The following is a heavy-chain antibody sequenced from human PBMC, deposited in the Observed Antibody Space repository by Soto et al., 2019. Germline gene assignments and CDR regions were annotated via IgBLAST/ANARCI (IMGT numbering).Heavy chain of an antibody. CDR1: GGSFSGYY. CDR2: INHSGST. CDR3: ARVLPGSIVVVVAATRYFDL. D-gene: IGHD2-15*01. V-gene: IGHV4-34*01. Sequence: QVQLQQWGAGLLKPSETLSLTCAVYGGSFSGYYWSWIRQPPGKGLEWIGEINHSGSTNYNPSLKSRVTISVDTSKNQFSLKLSSVTAADTAVYYCARVLPGSIVVVVAATRYFDLWGRGTLVTVSS. J-gene: IGHJ2*01.